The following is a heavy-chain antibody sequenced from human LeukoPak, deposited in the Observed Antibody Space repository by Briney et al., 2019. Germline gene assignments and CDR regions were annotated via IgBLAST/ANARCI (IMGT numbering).Heavy chain of an antibody. Sequence: PGRSLRLSCAASGFTFSSYGMHWVRQAPGKGLEWVAVISYDGSNKYYADSVKGRFTISRDNSKNTLYLQMNSLRAEDTAVYYCAKPGSVTTVTHFDYWGQGTLVTVSS. V-gene: IGHV3-30*18. CDR2: ISYDGSNK. CDR1: GFTFSSYG. J-gene: IGHJ4*02. D-gene: IGHD4-17*01. CDR3: AKPGSVTTVTHFDY.